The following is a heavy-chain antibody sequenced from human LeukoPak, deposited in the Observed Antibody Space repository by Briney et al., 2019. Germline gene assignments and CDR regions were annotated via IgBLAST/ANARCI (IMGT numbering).Heavy chain of an antibody. D-gene: IGHD6-19*01. CDR1: GFTFSDYY. V-gene: IGHV3-11*01. J-gene: IGHJ4*02. CDR3: ARTLAVADH. CDR2: IGYSATTV. Sequence: PGGSLRLSCAASGFTFSDYYMTWIRQAPGKGLEWISYIGYSATTVFYADSVRGRFTISSDDAKNSLFLQMDSLRAEDTAVYYCARTLAVADHWGQGTLVTVSS.